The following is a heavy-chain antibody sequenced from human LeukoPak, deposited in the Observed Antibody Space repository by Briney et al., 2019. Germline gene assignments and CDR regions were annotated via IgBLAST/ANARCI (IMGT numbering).Heavy chain of an antibody. CDR1: GYSISSGYY. V-gene: IGHV4-38-2*01. CDR3: ARCGSGNYFDY. Sequence: SETLSLTCAVSGYSISSGYYWGWIRQPPGEGLEWIGSIYHSGSTYYNSSLKSRVTISVDTSKNQFSLKLSSVTAADTAVYFCARCGSGNYFDYWGQGTLVTVSS. J-gene: IGHJ4*02. D-gene: IGHD3-10*01. CDR2: IYHSGST.